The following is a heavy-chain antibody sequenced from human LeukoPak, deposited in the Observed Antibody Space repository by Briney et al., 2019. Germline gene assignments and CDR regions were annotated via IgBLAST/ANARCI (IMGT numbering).Heavy chain of an antibody. CDR1: GYTFTSYD. CDR3: AILYDSSGYYYGEDV. Sequence: ASVKVSCKASGYTFTSYDINWVRSATGQGLEWMGWMNPNSGNTGYAQKFQGRVTMTRNTSISTAYMELSSPRSEDTAVYYCAILYDSSGYYYGEDVWGQGTTVTVSS. J-gene: IGHJ6*02. V-gene: IGHV1-8*01. D-gene: IGHD3-22*01. CDR2: MNPNSGNT.